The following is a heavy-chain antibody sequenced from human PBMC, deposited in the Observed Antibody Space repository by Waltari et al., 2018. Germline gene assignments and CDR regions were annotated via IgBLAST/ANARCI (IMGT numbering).Heavy chain of an antibody. D-gene: IGHD5-12*01. CDR1: GGTFSSYA. J-gene: IGHJ4*02. V-gene: IGHV1-69*04. CDR3: ARDRSRDGYNYVDY. CDR2: IIPILGIA. Sequence: QVQLVQSGAEVKKPGSSVKVSCKASGGTFSSYAISWVRQAPGQGLEWMGGIIPILGIANYAQKCQGRVTITADESTSTAYMELSSLRSEDTAVYYCARDRSRDGYNYVDYWGQGTLVTVSS.